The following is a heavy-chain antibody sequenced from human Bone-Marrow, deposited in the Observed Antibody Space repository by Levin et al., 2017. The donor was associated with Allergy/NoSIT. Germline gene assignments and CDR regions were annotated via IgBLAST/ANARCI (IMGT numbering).Heavy chain of an antibody. J-gene: IGHJ4*02. CDR1: GIIFSSYA. D-gene: IGHD2-2*01. CDR3: AKEGSGYCSSTSCSQVDY. CDR2: ISGSGGTT. Sequence: GESLKISCAASGIIFSSYAMSWVRQAPGKGLEWVSAISGSGGTTYYADSVKGRFTISRDNSKNTLYLQMNSLRAEDTAVYYCAKEGSGYCSSTSCSQVDYWGQGTLVTVSS. V-gene: IGHV3-23*01.